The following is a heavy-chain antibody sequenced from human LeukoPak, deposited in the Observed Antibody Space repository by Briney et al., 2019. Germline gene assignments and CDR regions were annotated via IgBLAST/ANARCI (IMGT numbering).Heavy chain of an antibody. CDR2: MNPNSVGP. Sequence: ASVTVSCKASVYIFTGYYMHWVRQAPGKGLAWMGWMNPNSVGPKFAQMFQRRVTMTKDTSITTAYMELSSLRSDDTAVYYCARGGLVVVAATPYYFDHWGQGTLVTVSS. J-gene: IGHJ4*02. CDR1: VYIFTGYY. V-gene: IGHV1-2*02. CDR3: ARGGLVVVAATPYYFDH. D-gene: IGHD2-15*01.